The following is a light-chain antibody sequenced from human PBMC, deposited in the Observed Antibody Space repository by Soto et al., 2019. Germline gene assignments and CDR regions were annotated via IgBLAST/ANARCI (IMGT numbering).Light chain of an antibody. V-gene: IGKV3-20*01. J-gene: IGKJ4*01. Sequence: VLTQSPGTPSLSPGERATLSCRASQSISSTSLAWYQHQPGQAPRLLVYGASVRASGIPDRFSGGGSGTDFTLTISRLEPEDFAVYYCQRYGNSPPLTFGGGTKVEIK. CDR1: QSISSTS. CDR2: GAS. CDR3: QRYGNSPPLT.